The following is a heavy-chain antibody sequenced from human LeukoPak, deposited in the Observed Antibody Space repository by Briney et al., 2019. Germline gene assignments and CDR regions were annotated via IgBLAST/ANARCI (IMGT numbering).Heavy chain of an antibody. V-gene: IGHV1-2*06. Sequence: ASVRVSCEASGYTFTGYYMHWVRQAPGQGLEWMGRINPNSGDTNYAQKFQGRVTMTRDTSISTAYMEVSRLTSDDTAVYYCAREGMTFGLWGQGTLVTVSS. CDR2: INPNSGDT. CDR3: AREGMTFGL. J-gene: IGHJ5*02. CDR1: GYTFTGYY.